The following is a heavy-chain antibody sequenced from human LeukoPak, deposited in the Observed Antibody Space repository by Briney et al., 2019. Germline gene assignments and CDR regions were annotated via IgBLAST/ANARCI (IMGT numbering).Heavy chain of an antibody. V-gene: IGHV3-15*07. CDR1: GFTFSSYG. CDR3: TTDLYSSSWYPYYFDY. Sequence: PGGSLRLSCAASGFTFSSYGMHWVRQAPGKGLEWVGRIKSKTDGGTTDYAAPVKGRFTISRDDSKNTLYLQMNSLKTEDTAVYYCTTDLYSSSWYPYYFDYWGQGTLVTVSS. J-gene: IGHJ4*02. CDR2: IKSKTDGGTT. D-gene: IGHD6-13*01.